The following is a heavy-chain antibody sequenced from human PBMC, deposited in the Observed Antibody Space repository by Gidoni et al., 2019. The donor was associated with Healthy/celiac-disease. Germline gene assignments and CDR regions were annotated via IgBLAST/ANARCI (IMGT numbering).Heavy chain of an antibody. CDR3: AGMGDSSGYPNFDY. D-gene: IGHD3-22*01. V-gene: IGHV4-39*01. Sequence: QLQLQESAPGLVKPSETLSLTCPVSGCSISSSSYYWGWIRQPPGKGLEWIGSIYYSGSTYYNPSLKSRVTISVDTSKNQFSLKLSSVTAADTAVYYCAGMGDSSGYPNFDYWGQGTLVTVSS. CDR1: GCSISSSSYY. J-gene: IGHJ4*02. CDR2: IYYSGST.